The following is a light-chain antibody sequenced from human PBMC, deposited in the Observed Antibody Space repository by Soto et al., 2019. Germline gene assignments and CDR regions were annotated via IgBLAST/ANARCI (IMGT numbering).Light chain of an antibody. CDR2: GAS. J-gene: IGKJ1*01. CDR1: QSVSSN. CDR3: QQYNNWGRT. Sequence: EIVMTQSPATLSVSPGERATLSCRASQSVSSNLAWYQQKPGQAPRLLIYGASTRATGIPARFSGSGSGTEGTLTISSRQSEDFAVYYCQQYNNWGRTFGQGTKVEIK. V-gene: IGKV3-15*01.